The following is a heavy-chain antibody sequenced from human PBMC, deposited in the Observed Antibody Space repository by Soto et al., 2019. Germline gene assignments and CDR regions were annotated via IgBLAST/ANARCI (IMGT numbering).Heavy chain of an antibody. Sequence: SETLSLTCAVYGGSFSGYYWSWIRQPPGKGLEWIGEINHSGSTNYNPSLKSRVTISVDTSKNQFSLKLSSVTAADTAVYYCAAPLWPYYYYYAMDVWAQGPRS. D-gene: IGHD3-10*01. J-gene: IGHJ6*02. CDR2: INHSGST. V-gene: IGHV4-34*01. CDR1: GGSFSGYY. CDR3: AAPLWPYYYYYAMDV.